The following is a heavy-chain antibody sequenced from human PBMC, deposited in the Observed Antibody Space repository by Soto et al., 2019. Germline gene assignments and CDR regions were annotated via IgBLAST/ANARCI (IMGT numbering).Heavy chain of an antibody. CDR3: ARAGDTMVRGVIIMNYYGMDV. CDR1: GGSFSAYY. Sequence: PSETLSLTCAVYGGSFSAYYWSWIRQPPGKGLEWIGEINHSGDTSYNPSLKSRVTISIDTSKNQFSLKLISVTAADTAVYYCARAGDTMVRGVIIMNYYGMDVWGQGTTVTVSS. V-gene: IGHV4-34*01. CDR2: INHSGDT. J-gene: IGHJ6*02. D-gene: IGHD3-10*01.